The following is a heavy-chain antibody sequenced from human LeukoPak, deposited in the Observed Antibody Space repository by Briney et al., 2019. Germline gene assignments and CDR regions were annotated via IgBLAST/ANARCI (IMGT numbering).Heavy chain of an antibody. CDR2: IRSDGSNK. J-gene: IGHJ4*02. D-gene: IGHD1-26*01. CDR1: GFTFSSYG. CDR3: ARGAGHSGFDY. Sequence: GGSLRLSCAASGFTFSSYGMHWVRQAAGKGLEWVAFIRSDGSNKYYVESVKGRFTISRDNAKNSLYLQMNSLRAEDTAVYYCARGAGHSGFDYWGQGTLVTVSS. V-gene: IGHV3-30*02.